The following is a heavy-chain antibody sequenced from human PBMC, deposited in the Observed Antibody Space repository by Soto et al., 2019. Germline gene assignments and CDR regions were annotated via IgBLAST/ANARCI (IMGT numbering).Heavy chain of an antibody. Sequence: GGSLRLSCASSGFNCSSYSMNLVRQAPGKGLEWVSSISSSSYIYYADSVKGRFSISRDNAKNSLYLQLSSLRAEDTAVYFCARERARVFDSWGQGTLVTVSS. CDR1: GFNCSSYS. V-gene: IGHV3-21*04. J-gene: IGHJ4*02. CDR3: ARERARVFDS. CDR2: ISSSSYI.